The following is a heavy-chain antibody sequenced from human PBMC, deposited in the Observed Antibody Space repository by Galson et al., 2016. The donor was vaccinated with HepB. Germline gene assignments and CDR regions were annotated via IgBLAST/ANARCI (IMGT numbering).Heavy chain of an antibody. J-gene: IGHJ6*03. D-gene: IGHD6-13*01. CDR2: ISGNGGST. CDR1: GFTFSSYA. Sequence: SLRLSCAASGFTFSSYAMTWVRQVPGKGLEWVSTISGNGGSTYYADSVKGRFTISRDNSKDTLYLQMNSLRAEDTAVYYCAKAAAPDYYYYYMDVWGKGTTVTVSS. CDR3: AKAAAPDYYYYYMDV. V-gene: IGHV3-23*01.